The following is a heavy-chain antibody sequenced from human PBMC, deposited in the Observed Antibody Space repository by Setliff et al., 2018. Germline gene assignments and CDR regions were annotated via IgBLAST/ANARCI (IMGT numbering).Heavy chain of an antibody. CDR2: ITPIFETA. CDR1: GGTLSGYA. CDR3: ARDSVTLGQLERRGGFRYYDMDV. V-gene: IGHV1-69*06. D-gene: IGHD1-1*01. Sequence: SVKVSCKASGGTLSGYAFSWVRQAPGQGLEWVGGITPIFETAHYAQKFQDRVTITADKSTSTVYMELNSLISEDTAVYLCARDSVTLGQLERRGGFRYYDMDVWGQGTTVTRLL. J-gene: IGHJ6*02.